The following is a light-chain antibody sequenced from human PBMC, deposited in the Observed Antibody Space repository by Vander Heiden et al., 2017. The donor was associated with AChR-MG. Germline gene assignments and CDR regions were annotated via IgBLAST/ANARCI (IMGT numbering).Light chain of an antibody. CDR3: QQDGSSPLT. V-gene: IGKV3-20*01. CDR2: GAS. J-gene: IGKJ5*01. CDR1: QSVSSSY. Sequence: IVSPQSPGTLSLSPGATATLACRASQSVSSSYLARYQQKPGQAPRLLIYGASSRATGIPDRFSGSGSGTDFTLTISRLEPEDFAVYYCQQDGSSPLTFGQGTRLEIK.